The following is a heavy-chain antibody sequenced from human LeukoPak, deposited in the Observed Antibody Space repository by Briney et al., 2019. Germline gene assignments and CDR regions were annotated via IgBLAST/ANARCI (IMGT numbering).Heavy chain of an antibody. J-gene: IGHJ4*02. D-gene: IGHD3-22*01. CDR2: INPNSGGT. Sequence: ASVKVSCKASGYTFTGYYMHWVRQAPGQGLEWMGWINPNSGGTNYAQKFQGRVTMTRDTSISTAYMELSRLRSDDTAVYYCARDYYYDSSGYYYLPSSLDYWGQGTLVTVSS. CDR1: GYTFTGYY. V-gene: IGHV1-2*02. CDR3: ARDYYYDSSGYYYLPSSLDY.